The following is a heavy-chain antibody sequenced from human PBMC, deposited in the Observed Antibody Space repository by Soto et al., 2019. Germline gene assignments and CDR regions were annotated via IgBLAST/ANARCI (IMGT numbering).Heavy chain of an antibody. Sequence: QVQLVQSGAEVKKPGASVKVSCKASGYTFTSYGISWGRQAPGQGLEWMGWISAYNGNTNYAQKLQGRVNMTTDTPTSTAYMDLRSLRSADTAVYYCARHLVPPFTICEPDYWGQGTLVTVAS. CDR2: ISAYNGNT. J-gene: IGHJ4*02. V-gene: IGHV1-18*01. CDR3: ARHLVPPFTICEPDY. D-gene: IGHD3-3*01. CDR1: GYTFTSYG.